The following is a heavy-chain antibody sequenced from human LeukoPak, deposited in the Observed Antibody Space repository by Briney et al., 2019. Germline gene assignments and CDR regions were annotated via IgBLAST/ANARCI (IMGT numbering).Heavy chain of an antibody. V-gene: IGHV3-21*01. D-gene: IGHD3-10*01. CDR3: ARTKGDGSAFDN. J-gene: IGHJ4*02. Sequence: GGSLRLSCAASELTFSNYSMNWVRQTPGKGLEWVSSISSRGRCIYYANSLKGRFTISRDNAKNSPYLQMNSLRADDTAVYYCARTKGDGSAFDNWGQGTLVTVSS. CDR1: ELTFSNYS. CDR2: ISSRGRCI.